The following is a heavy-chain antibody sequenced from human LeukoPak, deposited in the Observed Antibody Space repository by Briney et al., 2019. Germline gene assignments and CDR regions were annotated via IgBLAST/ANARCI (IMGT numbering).Heavy chain of an antibody. CDR3: ARFGITVVRGGKYYFDY. CDR1: GGSISNYY. CDR2: XXYSGAT. V-gene: IGHV4-59*08. D-gene: IGHD3-10*01. Sequence: SETLSLTCTVAGGSISNYYWSWXXXXXXXXXXXXXXXXYSGATKYNPSLKSRITISVDTSKNQFSLMLSSVTAADTAVYYCARFGITVVRGGKYYFDYWGQGTLVTVSS. J-gene: IGHJ4*02.